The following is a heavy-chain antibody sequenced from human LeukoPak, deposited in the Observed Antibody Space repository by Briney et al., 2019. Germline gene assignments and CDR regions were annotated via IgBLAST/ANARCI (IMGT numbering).Heavy chain of an antibody. D-gene: IGHD3-22*01. CDR3: ASGYYDSSGYWYYYCYMDV. V-gene: IGHV3-23*01. CDR2: ISGSGGST. CDR1: GFTFSSYA. J-gene: IGHJ6*03. Sequence: QPGGSLRLSCAASGFTFSSYAMSWVRQAPGKGLEWVSAISGSGGSTYYADSVKGRFTISRDNSKNTLYLQMNSLRAEDTAVYYCASGYYDSSGYWYYYCYMDVWGKGTTVTVSS.